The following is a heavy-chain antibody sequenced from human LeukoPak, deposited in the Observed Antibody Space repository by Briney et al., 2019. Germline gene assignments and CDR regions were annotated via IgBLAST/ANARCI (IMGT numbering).Heavy chain of an antibody. CDR2: INHSGST. Sequence: SETLSLTCAVYGGSFSGYYWSWIRQPPGKGLEWIGEINHSGSTNYNPSLKSRVTISVDTSKNQFSLKLSSVTAADTAVYYCARVSRFLEWFNWFDPWGQGTLVTVSS. CDR3: ARVSRFLEWFNWFDP. CDR1: GGSFSGYY. J-gene: IGHJ5*02. D-gene: IGHD3-3*01. V-gene: IGHV4-34*01.